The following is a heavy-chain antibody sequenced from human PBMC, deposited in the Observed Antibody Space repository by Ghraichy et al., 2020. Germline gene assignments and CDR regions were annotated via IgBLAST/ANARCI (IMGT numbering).Heavy chain of an antibody. CDR1: GGSISSSSYY. Sequence: SETLSLTCTVSGGSISSSSYYWGWIRQPPGKGLEWIGSIYYSGSTYYNPSLKSRVTISVDTSKNQFSLKLSSVTAADTAVYYCARRPTTVVTPFDYWGQGTLVTVSS. D-gene: IGHD4-23*01. CDR3: ARRPTTVVTPFDY. CDR2: IYYSGST. V-gene: IGHV4-39*01. J-gene: IGHJ4*02.